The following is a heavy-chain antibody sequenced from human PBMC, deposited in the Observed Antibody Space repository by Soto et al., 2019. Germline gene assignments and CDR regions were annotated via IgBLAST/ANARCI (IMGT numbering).Heavy chain of an antibody. CDR2: IYYSGST. Sequence: QVQLQESGPGLVKPSETLSLTCTVSGGSISSYYWSWIRQPPGKGLEWIGYIYYSGSTNYNPSLKSRVTISVDTSKNQFSLKLSSVTAADTAVYYCARHDLTGYHYWGQGTLVTVSS. CDR1: GGSISSYY. D-gene: IGHD3-9*01. V-gene: IGHV4-59*08. CDR3: ARHDLTGYHY. J-gene: IGHJ4*02.